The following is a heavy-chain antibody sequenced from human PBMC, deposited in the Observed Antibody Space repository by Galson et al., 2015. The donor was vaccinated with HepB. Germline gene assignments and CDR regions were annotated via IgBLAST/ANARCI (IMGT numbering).Heavy chain of an antibody. CDR2: ISAYNGNT. Sequence: SVKVSCKASGYTFTSYGISWVRQAPGQGLEWMGWISAYNGNTNYAQKLQGRVTMTTDTSTSTAYMELRSLRSDDTAVYYCARVSGFFGASYWSGYRPDRGFDPWGQGTLVTVSS. D-gene: IGHD3-3*01. CDR1: GYTFTSYG. J-gene: IGHJ5*02. V-gene: IGHV1-18*01. CDR3: ARVSGFFGASYWSGYRPDRGFDP.